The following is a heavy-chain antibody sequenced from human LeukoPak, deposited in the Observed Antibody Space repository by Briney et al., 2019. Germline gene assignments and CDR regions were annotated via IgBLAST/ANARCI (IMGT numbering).Heavy chain of an antibody. CDR1: GFTFSSYA. J-gene: IGHJ4*02. CDR3: AKDRPSEGYCSSTSCYPDY. V-gene: IGHV3-23*01. D-gene: IGHD2-2*01. Sequence: GGSLRLSCAASGFTFSSYAMSWVRQAPGKGLEWVSAISGSGGSTYYADSVKGRFTLSRDNSKNTLYLQMNSLRAEDTAVYYCAKDRPSEGYCSSTSCYPDYWGQGTLVTVSS. CDR2: ISGSGGST.